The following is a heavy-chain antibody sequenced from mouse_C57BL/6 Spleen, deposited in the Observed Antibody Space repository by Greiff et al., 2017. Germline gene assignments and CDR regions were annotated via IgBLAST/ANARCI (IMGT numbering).Heavy chain of an antibody. V-gene: IGHV1-69*01. CDR2: IDPSDSYT. D-gene: IGHD1-1*01. Sequence: QVQLQQPGAELVMPGASVKLSCKASGYTFTSYWMHWVKQRPGQGLEWIGEIDPSDSYTNYNQKFKGKSTLTVDKSSSTAYMRLSSLTSEDSAVYYCARVRYYGSSYHWYFDVWGTGTTVTVSS. J-gene: IGHJ1*03. CDR3: ARVRYYGSSYHWYFDV. CDR1: GYTFTSYW.